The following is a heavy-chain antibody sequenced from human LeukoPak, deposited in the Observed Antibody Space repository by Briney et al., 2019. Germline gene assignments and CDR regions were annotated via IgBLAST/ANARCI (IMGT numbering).Heavy chain of an antibody. CDR2: IKQDGSGK. Sequence: GGSLRLSCAASGFTFSSYWMSWVRQAPGKGLEWVANIKQDGSGKYYVDSVKGRFTISRDNAKNSLYLQMNSLRAEDTAVYYCASSIAARPTYYYMDVWGKGTTVTVSS. CDR3: ASSIAARPTYYYMDV. D-gene: IGHD6-6*01. V-gene: IGHV3-7*01. J-gene: IGHJ6*03. CDR1: GFTFSSYW.